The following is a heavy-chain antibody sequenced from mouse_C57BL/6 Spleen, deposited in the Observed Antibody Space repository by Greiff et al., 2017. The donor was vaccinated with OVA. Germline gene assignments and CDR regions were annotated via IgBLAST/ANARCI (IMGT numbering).Heavy chain of an antibody. J-gene: IGHJ1*03. CDR1: GYSITSGYY. D-gene: IGHD2-5*01. V-gene: IGHV3-6*01. CDR2: ISYDGSN. Sequence: EVQLVESGPGLVKPSQSLSLTCSVTGYSITSGYYWNWIRQFPGNKLEWMGYISYDGSNNYNPSLKNRISITRDTSKNQFFLKLNSVTTEDTATYYCASGAYYSNPWYFDVWGTGTTVTVSS. CDR3: ASGAYYSNPWYFDV.